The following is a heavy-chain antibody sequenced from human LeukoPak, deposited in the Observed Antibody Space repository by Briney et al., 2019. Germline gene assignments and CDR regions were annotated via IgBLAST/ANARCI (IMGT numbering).Heavy chain of an antibody. D-gene: IGHD4-11*01. V-gene: IGHV3-23*01. J-gene: IGHJ3*02. CDR1: GFTFSSYA. CDR3: AKDTAVTAAFDI. CDR2: ISGSGGST. Sequence: AGGSLRLSCAASGFTFSSYAMSWVRQAPGKGLEWVSAISGSGGSTYYADSVKGRFTIFRDNSKNTLYLQMNSLRAEDTAVYYCAKDTAVTAAFDIWGQGTMVTVSS.